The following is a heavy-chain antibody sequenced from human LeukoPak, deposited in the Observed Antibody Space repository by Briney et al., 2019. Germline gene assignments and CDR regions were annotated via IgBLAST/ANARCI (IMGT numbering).Heavy chain of an antibody. CDR2: INHSGST. Sequence: PSETLSLTCAVYGGSFSGYYWSWIRQPPGKGLEWIGEINHSGSTNYNPSLKSRVTISVDMSKNQFSLKLSSVTAADTAVYYCARGGYCSGGSCYRYYYYYGMDVWGQGTTVTVSS. J-gene: IGHJ6*02. V-gene: IGHV4-34*01. D-gene: IGHD2-15*01. CDR1: GGSFSGYY. CDR3: ARGGYCSGGSCYRYYYYYGMDV.